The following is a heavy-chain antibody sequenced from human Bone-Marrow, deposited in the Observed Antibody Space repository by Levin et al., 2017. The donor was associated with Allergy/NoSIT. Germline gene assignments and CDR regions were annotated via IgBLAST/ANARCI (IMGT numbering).Heavy chain of an antibody. V-gene: IGHV1-69*13. D-gene: IGHD2-2*01. CDR1: GGTFSSYA. CDR3: ARGMDRLPY. J-gene: IGHJ4*02. CDR2: IIPMFGTA. Sequence: SVKVSCKSSGGTFSSYAINWIRQAPGQGLEWLGGIIPMFGTANYANKSQGRLTITADESTTTVYMELRSLVYEDTALYYCARGMDRLPYWGQGTPVTVSS.